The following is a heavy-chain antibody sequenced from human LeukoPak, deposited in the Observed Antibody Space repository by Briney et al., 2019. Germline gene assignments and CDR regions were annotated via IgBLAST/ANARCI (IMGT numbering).Heavy chain of an antibody. J-gene: IGHJ3*02. V-gene: IGHV3-30*02. CDR1: GFTFSSYG. CDR3: AKESRNAFDI. CDR2: IRYDGTNK. Sequence: GGSLRLSCAASGFTFSSYGIHWVRQAPGKGLEWVTFIRYDGTNKYYADSVKGRFTISRDNAKNSLYLQMNSLRAEDMALYYCAKESRNAFDIWGQGTMVTVTS.